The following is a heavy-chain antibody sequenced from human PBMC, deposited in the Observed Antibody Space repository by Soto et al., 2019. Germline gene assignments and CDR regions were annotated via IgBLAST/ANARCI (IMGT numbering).Heavy chain of an antibody. V-gene: IGHV1-69*13. D-gene: IGHD3-22*01. Sequence: GASVKVSCKASGGTFSSYAISWVRQPPGQGLEWMGGIIPIFGTANYAQKFQGRVTTTADESTSTAYMELSSLGSEDTAVYYCARDEEDYDSSGYDMDYWGQGTLVTVSS. CDR3: ARDEEDYDSSGYDMDY. J-gene: IGHJ4*02. CDR1: GGTFSSYA. CDR2: IIPIFGTA.